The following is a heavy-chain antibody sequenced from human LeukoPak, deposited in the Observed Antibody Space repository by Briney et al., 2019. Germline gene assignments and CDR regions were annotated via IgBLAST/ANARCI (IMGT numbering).Heavy chain of an antibody. V-gene: IGHV4-61*02. D-gene: IGHD6-6*01. J-gene: IGHJ5*02. CDR1: GGSISSGSYY. Sequence: SQTLSLTCTVSGGSISSGSYYWCWIRQPPGKGLEWIGSIYNSGSTHYDPSLKSRVTMLLDTSKNQFSLQLSSVTAADTAVYYCVRNIRSSLPPSSYNYFDTWGQGILVTVSS. CDR3: VRNIRSSLPPSSYNYFDT. CDR2: IYNSGST.